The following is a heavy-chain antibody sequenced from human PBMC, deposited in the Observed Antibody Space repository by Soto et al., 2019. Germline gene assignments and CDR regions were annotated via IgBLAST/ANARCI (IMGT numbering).Heavy chain of an antibody. CDR3: AKGREQQLMRSGMDV. CDR2: ILHDGSNK. D-gene: IGHD6-13*01. Sequence: QVQLVESGGGVVQPGTSLRLSCVASGFTFSSYGMHWVRQAPGKGLDWVAAILHDGSNKYEADSVNGRFTISRDNPKNTLYLQINSLRSEETAVYYCAKGREQQLMRSGMDVWGQGTTVTVSS. V-gene: IGHV3-30*18. CDR1: GFTFSSYG. J-gene: IGHJ6*02.